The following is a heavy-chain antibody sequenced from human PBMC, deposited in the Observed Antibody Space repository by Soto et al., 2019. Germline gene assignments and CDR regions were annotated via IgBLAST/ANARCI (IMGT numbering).Heavy chain of an antibody. CDR1: GGSISSGGYY. Sequence: PWETLSLTCTVSGGSISSGGYYWSWIRQHPGKGLEWIGYIYYSGTTYYNPSLKSRVTISVDTSKNQFSLKLSSVSAADTALYYCARCSLVVVPAPGFDPWGRGTLVTVSS. D-gene: IGHD2-2*01. CDR3: ARCSLVVVPAPGFDP. V-gene: IGHV4-31*03. CDR2: IYYSGTT. J-gene: IGHJ5*02.